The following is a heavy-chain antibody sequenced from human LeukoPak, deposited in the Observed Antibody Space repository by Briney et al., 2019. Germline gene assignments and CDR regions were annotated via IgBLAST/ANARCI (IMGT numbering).Heavy chain of an antibody. D-gene: IGHD4-23*01. J-gene: IGHJ4*02. CDR3: ARQAGGTSGPFDY. CDR1: GGSISSSY. V-gene: IGHV4-59*08. Sequence: SETLSLTCTVSGGSISSSYCSWIRQPPGKGLEWIGYIYHSESTNYNPSLKSRVTISVDTSKNQFSLKLSSVTAADTAVYYCARQAGGTSGPFDYWGQGALVTVSS. CDR2: IYHSEST.